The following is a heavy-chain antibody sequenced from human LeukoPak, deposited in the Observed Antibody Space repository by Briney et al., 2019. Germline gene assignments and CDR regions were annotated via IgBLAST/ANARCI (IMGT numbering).Heavy chain of an antibody. CDR2: IYYSGRT. V-gene: IGHV4-39*01. CDR1: GDSVSRGDSY. J-gene: IGHJ1*01. Sequence: PSETLSLTCSVSGDSVSRGDSYWDWIRQPPGKGPEWIGTIYYSGRTYYSPSLKSRVTMSVDPSNNQFSLNLRSVTAADTAVYYCARRRYYDGSGYLEWGQGTLLSVSS. D-gene: IGHD3-22*01. CDR3: ARRRYYDGSGYLE.